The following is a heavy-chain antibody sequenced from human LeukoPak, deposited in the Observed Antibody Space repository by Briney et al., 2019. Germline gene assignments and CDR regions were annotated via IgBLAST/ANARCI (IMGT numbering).Heavy chain of an antibody. CDR2: INHSGST. Sequence: SETLSLTCAVYGGSFSGYYWSWIRQPPGKGLEWIGEINHSGSTNYNPSLKSRVTISVDTSKNQFSLKLSSVTAADTAVYYCARFYPYYYYMDVWGKGTTVTVSS. CDR1: GGSFSGYY. CDR3: ARFYPYYYYMDV. V-gene: IGHV4-34*01. J-gene: IGHJ6*03.